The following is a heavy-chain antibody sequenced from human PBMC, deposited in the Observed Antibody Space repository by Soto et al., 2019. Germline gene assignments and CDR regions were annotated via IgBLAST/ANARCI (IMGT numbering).Heavy chain of an antibody. J-gene: IGHJ4*02. CDR3: THRLVGAGQGY. Sequence: QITLEETGPTLVKPTQTLTLTCTFSGFSLTTGRVGVGWIRQPPGKALEWLAVIHWNDDNHYSPSLKSRLTITKDTSKNQVVLTLTNMDPVDTATYYCTHRLVGAGQGYWGQGTLVAVSS. V-gene: IGHV2-5*01. D-gene: IGHD2-15*01. CDR2: IHWNDDN. CDR1: GFSLTTGRVG.